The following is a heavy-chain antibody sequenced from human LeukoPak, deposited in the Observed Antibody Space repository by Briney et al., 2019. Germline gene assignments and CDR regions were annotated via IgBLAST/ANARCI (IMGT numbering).Heavy chain of an antibody. V-gene: IGHV3-21*01. Sequence: GGSLRLSCAASGFTFSSYSMHWVRQAPGKGLEWVSSVSSSGTYIYYADSMRGRFTISRGNAKNSLSLQVNSLRAEDTAVYYCARGNGNYRYYFDYWGQGTLVTVSS. CDR3: ARGNGNYRYYFDY. CDR1: GFTFSSYS. J-gene: IGHJ4*02. D-gene: IGHD1-7*01. CDR2: VSSSGTYI.